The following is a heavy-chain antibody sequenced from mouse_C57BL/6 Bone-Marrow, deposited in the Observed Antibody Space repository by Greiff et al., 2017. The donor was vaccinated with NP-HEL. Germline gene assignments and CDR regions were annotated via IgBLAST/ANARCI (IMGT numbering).Heavy chain of an antibody. Sequence: QVQLQQSGAELVRPGTSVKMSCKASGYTFTNYWIGWAKQRPGHGLEWIGDIYPGGGYTNYNEKFKGKATLTADKSSSTAYMQFSSLTSEDSAIYYCARNLYYGSSPFDYWGQGTTLTVSS. J-gene: IGHJ2*01. CDR1: GYTFTNYW. D-gene: IGHD1-1*01. CDR2: IYPGGGYT. V-gene: IGHV1-63*01. CDR3: ARNLYYGSSPFDY.